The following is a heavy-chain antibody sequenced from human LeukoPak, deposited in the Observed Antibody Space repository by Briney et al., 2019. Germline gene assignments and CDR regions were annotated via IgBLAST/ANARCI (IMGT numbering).Heavy chain of an antibody. CDR1: GGSISSYY. CDR2: IYYSGST. V-gene: IGHV4-59*08. D-gene: IGHD6-6*01. CDR3: ARLLRYSSSSTHFDY. Sequence: SETLSLTCTVSGGSISSYYWSWIRQPPGKGLEWIGYIYYSGSTNYNPSLKSRVTISVDTSKNQFSLKLSSVTAADTAVYYCARLLRYSSSSTHFDYWGQGTLVTVSS. J-gene: IGHJ4*02.